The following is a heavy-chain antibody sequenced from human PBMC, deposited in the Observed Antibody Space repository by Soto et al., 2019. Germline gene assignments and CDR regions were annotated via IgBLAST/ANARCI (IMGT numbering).Heavy chain of an antibody. CDR3: ASQGGTYYDFWSGYSAHDGYYYYGMDV. CDR1: GYTFTSYD. D-gene: IGHD3-3*01. J-gene: IGHJ6*02. Sequence: ASVKVSCKASGYTFTSYDTNWVRQATGQGLEWMGWMNPNSGNTGYAQKFQGRVTMTRNTSISTAYMELSSLRSEDTAVYYCASQGGTYYDFWSGYSAHDGYYYYGMDVWGQGTTVTVSS. V-gene: IGHV1-8*01. CDR2: MNPNSGNT.